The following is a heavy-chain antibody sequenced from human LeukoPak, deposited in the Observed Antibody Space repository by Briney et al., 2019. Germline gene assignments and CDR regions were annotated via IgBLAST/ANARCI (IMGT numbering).Heavy chain of an antibody. J-gene: IGHJ5*02. Sequence: GESLKISCKISGDKLTNNWIGWVRQVPGKGLEWMGLIYPSYSDAKYSPSFQGQVTLSVDASISTAYLQLSGLRASDTAIYYCVRFALTSSLDHWGQGTLVTVSS. CDR2: IYPSYSDA. V-gene: IGHV5-51*01. CDR1: GDKLTNNW. CDR3: VRFALTSSLDH. D-gene: IGHD6-13*01.